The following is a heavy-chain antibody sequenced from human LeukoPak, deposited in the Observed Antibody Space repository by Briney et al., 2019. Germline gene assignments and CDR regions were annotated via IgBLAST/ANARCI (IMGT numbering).Heavy chain of an antibody. D-gene: IGHD2-15*01. V-gene: IGHV4-31*03. CDR2: VYYSGST. CDR1: GGSISSGGYY. CDR3: ARFHRATRDY. Sequence: SQTLSLTCTVSGGSISSGGYYWSWIRKHPGKGLEWIGYVYYSGSTYYNPSLKSRVTISLDTSKNQFSLKLSSVTAADTAVYYCARFHRATRDYWGQGTLVTVSS. J-gene: IGHJ4*02.